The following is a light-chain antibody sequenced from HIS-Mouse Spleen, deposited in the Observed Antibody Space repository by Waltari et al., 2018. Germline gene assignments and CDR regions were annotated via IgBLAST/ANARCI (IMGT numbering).Light chain of an antibody. CDR2: KAS. CDR3: QQYNSYSMYT. J-gene: IGKJ2*01. CDR1: QSISSW. Sequence: DIQMTQSPSTLSASVGDRVTITCPASQSISSWLAWYQQKPGKAPKLLIYKASSLESGVPSRFSGSGSGTEFTLTISSLQHDDFATYYCQQYNSYSMYTFGQGTKLEIK. V-gene: IGKV1-5*03.